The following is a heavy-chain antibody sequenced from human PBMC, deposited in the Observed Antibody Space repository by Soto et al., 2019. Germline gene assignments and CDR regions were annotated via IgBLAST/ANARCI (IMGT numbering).Heavy chain of an antibody. V-gene: IGHV3-23*01. Sequence: GGSLRLSCAASGFTFSSYAMSWVRQAPGKGLEWVSAISGSGGSTYYADSVKGRFTISRDNSKNTLYLQMNSLRAEDTAVYYCAKSPSRVIVVVAATLGAFDIWGQGTIVTVSS. CDR1: GFTFSSYA. CDR3: AKSPSRVIVVVAATLGAFDI. J-gene: IGHJ3*02. D-gene: IGHD2-15*01. CDR2: ISGSGGST.